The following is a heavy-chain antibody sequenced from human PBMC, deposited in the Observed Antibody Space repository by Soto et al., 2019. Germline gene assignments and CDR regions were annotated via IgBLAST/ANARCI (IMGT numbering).Heavy chain of an antibody. CDR3: ATIKQTSSSPHAGTEV. D-gene: IGHD6-6*01. CDR2: IIPIFGTE. V-gene: IGHV1-69*13. Sequence: LVKLCDSPAGGLVCSSAIPWLPQAPRQGLEWMGGIIPIFGTENYAQKLQGRVTITAEESTRTAYKELSSMRSEETAVYYCATIKQTSSSPHAGTEVLGQGPTV. CDR1: GGLVCSSA. J-gene: IGHJ6*01.